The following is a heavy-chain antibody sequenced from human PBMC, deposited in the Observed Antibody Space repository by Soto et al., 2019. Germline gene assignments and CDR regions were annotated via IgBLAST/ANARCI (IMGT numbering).Heavy chain of an antibody. D-gene: IGHD6-25*01. CDR2: IGYDGSNK. CDR3: AREGSERTGAFDI. Sequence: QVQLVESGGGVVQPGRSLRLSCAASGFTFGSYGMHWVGQAPGKGLEWVAVIGYDGSNKYYADSVKGRFTISRDNSKNTLYLQLIGLRVEDTDVYYCAREGSERTGAFDIWGQGTMVTVSS. J-gene: IGHJ3*02. V-gene: IGHV3-33*01. CDR1: GFTFGSYG.